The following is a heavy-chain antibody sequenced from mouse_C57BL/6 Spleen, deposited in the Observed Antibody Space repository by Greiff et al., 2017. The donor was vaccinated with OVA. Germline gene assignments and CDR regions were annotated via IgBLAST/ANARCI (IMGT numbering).Heavy chain of an antibody. CDR1: GFTFSDYG. Sequence: EVKLMESGGGLVKPGGSLKLSCAASGFTFSDYGMHWVRQAPEKGLEWVAYISSGSSTIYYADTVKGRFTISRDNAKNTLFLQMTSLRSEDTVMYYCARPGGPFYFDYWGQGTTLTVSS. CDR2: ISSGSSTI. CDR3: ARPGGPFYFDY. J-gene: IGHJ2*01. D-gene: IGHD1-1*02. V-gene: IGHV5-17*01.